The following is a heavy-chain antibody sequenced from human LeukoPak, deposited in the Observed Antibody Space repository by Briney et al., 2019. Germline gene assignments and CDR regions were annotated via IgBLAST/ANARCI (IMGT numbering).Heavy chain of an antibody. V-gene: IGHV4-39*01. J-gene: IGHJ4*02. D-gene: IGHD6-6*01. Sequence: SETLSLTCTVSGGPISSNDYYWGWIRQPPGKGLEWIGSIYYSGNTYQNPSLKSRVTISVDTSKNQFSLRLSSVTAADTAVYYCARHRAYSSSSPFDYWGQGTLVTVSS. CDR3: ARHRAYSSSSPFDY. CDR1: GGPISSNDYY. CDR2: IYYSGNT.